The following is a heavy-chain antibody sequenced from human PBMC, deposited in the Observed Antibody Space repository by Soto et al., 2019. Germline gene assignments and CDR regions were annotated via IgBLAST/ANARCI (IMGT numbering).Heavy chain of an antibody. CDR3: ALGELAYCGGYCYPCGY. CDR2: IIPIFGTA. Sequence: QVQLVQSGAEVKKPGSSVKVSCKASGGTFSSYAISWVRQAPGQGLEWMGGIIPIFGTANYAQKFQGRVTIPADESTITAYMELSSLRSEDTAGYYCALGELAYCGGYCYPCGYWGQGTLVTVSS. J-gene: IGHJ4*02. V-gene: IGHV1-69*01. CDR1: GGTFSSYA. D-gene: IGHD2-21*02.